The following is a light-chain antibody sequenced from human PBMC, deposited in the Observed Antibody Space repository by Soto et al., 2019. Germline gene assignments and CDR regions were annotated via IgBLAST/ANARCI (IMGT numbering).Light chain of an antibody. V-gene: IGLV1-40*01. Sequence: QSVLTQPPSVSGAPGQRITISCTGSISNVGANFGVHWYQHLPGTAPKLLIYGNTNRPSGVPDRFSGSKSGTSASLAITGLQAEDEGDYYCQSYYSNLSGSVFGGGTKLTVL. CDR2: GNT. J-gene: IGLJ2*01. CDR1: ISNVGANFG. CDR3: QSYYSNLSGSV.